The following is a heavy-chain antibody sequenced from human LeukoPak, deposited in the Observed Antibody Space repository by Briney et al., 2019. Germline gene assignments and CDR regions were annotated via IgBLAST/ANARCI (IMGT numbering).Heavy chain of an antibody. CDR2: IKLDGTDK. CDR1: GYSISSGYY. J-gene: IGHJ4*02. D-gene: IGHD4-23*01. V-gene: IGHV3-7*01. CDR3: ARDRVTRYPSTFDC. Sequence: PSETLSLTCAVSGYSISSGYYWGWIRQPPGKGLEWVATIKLDGTDKYYVDSVKGRFTISRDNAKNSLSLQMNSLRAEDTAVYYCARDRVTRYPSTFDCWGQGTLVTVSS.